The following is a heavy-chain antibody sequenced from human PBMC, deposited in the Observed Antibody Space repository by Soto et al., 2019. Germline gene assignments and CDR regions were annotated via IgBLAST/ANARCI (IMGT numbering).Heavy chain of an antibody. CDR3: AKDRSSDIAAAGLDY. D-gene: IGHD6-13*01. Sequence: PGGSLRLSCAASGFTFSSYAMSWVRQAPGKGLEWVSAISGSGGSTYYADSVKGRFTISRDNSKNTLYLQMNSLRAEDTAVYYCAKDRSSDIAAAGLDYWGQGTLVTVSS. V-gene: IGHV3-23*01. CDR1: GFTFSSYA. CDR2: ISGSGGST. J-gene: IGHJ4*02.